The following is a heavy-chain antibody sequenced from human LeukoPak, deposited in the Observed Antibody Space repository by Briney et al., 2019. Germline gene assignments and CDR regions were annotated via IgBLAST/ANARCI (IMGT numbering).Heavy chain of an antibody. Sequence: SETLSLTCTVSGGSISSSSYYWGWIRQPPGKGLEWIGSIYYSGGTYYNPSLKSRVTISVDTSKNQFSLKLSSVTAADTAVYYCASPYCGGDCYNYYYMDVWGKGTTVTVSS. J-gene: IGHJ6*03. CDR1: GGSISSSSYY. D-gene: IGHD2-21*01. V-gene: IGHV4-39*01. CDR3: ASPYCGGDCYNYYYMDV. CDR2: IYYSGGT.